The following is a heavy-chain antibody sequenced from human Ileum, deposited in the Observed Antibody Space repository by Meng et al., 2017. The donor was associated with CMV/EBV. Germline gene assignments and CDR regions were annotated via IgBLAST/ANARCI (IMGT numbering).Heavy chain of an antibody. CDR1: GFIFDHYW. CDR2: IKQDGSEK. CDR3: ARWGGEKPTSDFDY. V-gene: IGHV3-7*01. Sequence: GGLLRPPCAAFGFIFDHYWMTWVRQVPGKGLEWVANIKQDGSEKNYVDSVKGRFTISRDNSNNSVYLQMSSLRAEDTSVYYCARWGGEKPTSDFDYWGQGTLVTVSS. J-gene: IGHJ4*02. D-gene: IGHD2/OR15-2a*01.